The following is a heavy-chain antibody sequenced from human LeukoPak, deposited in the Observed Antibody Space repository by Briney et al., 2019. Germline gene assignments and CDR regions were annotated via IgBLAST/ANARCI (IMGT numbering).Heavy chain of an antibody. J-gene: IGHJ4*02. Sequence: PGRSLRFSCAASGFTFDDYAMHWVRQAPGKGLEWVSGISWNSGSIGYADSVKGRFTISRDNAKNSLYLQMNSLRAEDMALYYCAKGGQYSSGWDYYFDYWGQGTLVTVSS. D-gene: IGHD6-19*01. CDR2: ISWNSGSI. V-gene: IGHV3-9*03. CDR1: GFTFDDYA. CDR3: AKGGQYSSGWDYYFDY.